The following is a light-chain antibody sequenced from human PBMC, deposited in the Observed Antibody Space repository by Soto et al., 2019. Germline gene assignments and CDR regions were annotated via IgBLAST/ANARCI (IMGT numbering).Light chain of an antibody. CDR2: ANT. Sequence: QSVLTQPPSVSGAPGQRVTISCTGSSSNIGPTYDVHWYQQLPGTAPKLLIYANTNRPSGVPDRFSGSKSGTSASLAITGLQAEDEADYYCQAYDSSVSGYVFGTGTKGTVL. CDR1: SSNIGPTYD. CDR3: QAYDSSVSGYV. J-gene: IGLJ1*01. V-gene: IGLV1-40*01.